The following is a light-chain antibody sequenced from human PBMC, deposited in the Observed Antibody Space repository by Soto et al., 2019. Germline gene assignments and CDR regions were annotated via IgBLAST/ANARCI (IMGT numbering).Light chain of an antibody. CDR2: AAS. Sequence: DIQMTQSPSSLSASVGDRVTITCRASQSISTYLNWYQQKPGKAPNLLIFAASTLQSGVPSSFSGSGSGTDFTLTIRSLQPEDLATYDCQQSYTSPLTVGGGTKGEIK. J-gene: IGKJ4*01. CDR1: QSISTY. V-gene: IGKV1-39*01. CDR3: QQSYTSPLT.